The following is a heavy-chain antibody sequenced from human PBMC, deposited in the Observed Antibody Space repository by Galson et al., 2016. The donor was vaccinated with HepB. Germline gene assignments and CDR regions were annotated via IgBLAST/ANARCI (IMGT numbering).Heavy chain of an antibody. J-gene: IGHJ6*02. V-gene: IGHV6-1*01. CDR2: TFYRSTWEN. D-gene: IGHD3-10*01. CDR3: ARAVMLGRGMDV. CDR1: GASVYNNGAA. Sequence: CAISGASVYNNGAAWVWIRQSPSRGLEWLGRTFYRSTWENHYTGSVRNRITISPDTSRNQFSLHLNCVTPEDTAVYSCARAVMLGRGMDVWGQGTTVTVSS.